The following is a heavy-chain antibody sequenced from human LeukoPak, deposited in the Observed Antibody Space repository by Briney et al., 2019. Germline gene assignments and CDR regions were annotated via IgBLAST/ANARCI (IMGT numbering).Heavy chain of an antibody. Sequence: GGSLRLSCAASGFTFSSYAMSWVRQAPGKGLEWVSAISGSGGSTYYADSVKGRFTISRDNSKNTLYLQMNSLGAEDTAVYYCAKERIAVGDFLPWFDPWGQGTLVTVSS. J-gene: IGHJ5*02. D-gene: IGHD6-6*01. V-gene: IGHV3-23*01. CDR2: ISGSGGST. CDR3: AKERIAVGDFLPWFDP. CDR1: GFTFSSYA.